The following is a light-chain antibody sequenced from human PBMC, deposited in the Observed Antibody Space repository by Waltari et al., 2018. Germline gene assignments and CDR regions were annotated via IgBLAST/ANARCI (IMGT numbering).Light chain of an antibody. Sequence: DIQMTQSPSSLPASVGDTVTITCQAREDIRNYLNWYQQKQGEAPRLLIYDASTLETGVPSRFSGGGFGRNFTFTISGLQPEDIATYYCQHFYNLLYTFGQGTRLEIK. CDR2: DAS. J-gene: IGKJ2*01. CDR1: EDIRNY. V-gene: IGKV1-33*01. CDR3: QHFYNLLYT.